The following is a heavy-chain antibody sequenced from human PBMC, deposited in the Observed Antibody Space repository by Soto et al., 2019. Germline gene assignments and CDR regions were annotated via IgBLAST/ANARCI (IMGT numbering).Heavy chain of an antibody. Sequence: QITLKESGPTLVKPTQTLTLTCTFSGFSLTTRGVGVGWIRQPPGKALEWLALIYWDDDEGYSRSLKSRLTITRDNSKNQVVLTMTNLDAGDTATYYCAQGPCGWSYQFANWGQGTLVIVSS. J-gene: IGHJ4*02. D-gene: IGHD5-18*01. V-gene: IGHV2-5*02. CDR1: GFSLTTRGVG. CDR3: AQGPCGWSYQFAN. CDR2: IYWDDDE.